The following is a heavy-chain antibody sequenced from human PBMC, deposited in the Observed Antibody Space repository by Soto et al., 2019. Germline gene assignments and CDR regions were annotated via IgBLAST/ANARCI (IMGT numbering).Heavy chain of an antibody. Sequence: SETLSLTFTVSGGSISSSSYYWGWIRQPPGKGLEWIGSIYYSGSTYYNPSLKSRVTISVDTSKNQFSLKLSSVTAADTAVYYCARHLVHYDSSGYFPYWGQGTLVTVS. CDR3: ARHLVHYDSSGYFPY. CDR1: GGSISSSSYY. J-gene: IGHJ4*02. D-gene: IGHD3-22*01. V-gene: IGHV4-39*01. CDR2: IYYSGST.